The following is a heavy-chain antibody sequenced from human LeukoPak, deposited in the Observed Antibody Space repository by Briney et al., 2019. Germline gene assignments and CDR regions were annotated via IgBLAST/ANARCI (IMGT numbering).Heavy chain of an antibody. Sequence: PGGSLRLSCAASGFTVSSNYMSWVRQAPGKGLEWVSAISGSGGSTYYADSVKGRFTISRDNSKNTLYLQMNSLRAEDTAVYYCAKTRTYSGSFRYFDYWGQGTLVTVSS. CDR3: AKTRTYSGSFRYFDY. CDR1: GFTVSSNY. J-gene: IGHJ4*02. CDR2: ISGSGGST. D-gene: IGHD1-26*01. V-gene: IGHV3-23*01.